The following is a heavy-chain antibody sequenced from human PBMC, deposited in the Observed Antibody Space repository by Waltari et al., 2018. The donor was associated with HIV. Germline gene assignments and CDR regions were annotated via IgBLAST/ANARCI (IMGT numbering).Heavy chain of an antibody. CDR2: IAPDVSDK. J-gene: IGHJ4*02. CDR3: ARVYYFDSSGYNSGFDY. D-gene: IGHD3-22*01. V-gene: IGHV3-30*04. CDR1: GFTFSTYV. Sequence: QVQLVESGGGVVQPGRSLRLSCAASGFTFSTYVMHWVRQAPGKRLQGVADIAPDVSDKGPADAVKGRFTTSRDNSKNTLYLQMNSLRAEDTAVYFCARVYYFDSSGYNSGFDYWGQGTLVTVSS.